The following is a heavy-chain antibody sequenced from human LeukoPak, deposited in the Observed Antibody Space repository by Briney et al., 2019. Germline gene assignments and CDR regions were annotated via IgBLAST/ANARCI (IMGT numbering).Heavy chain of an antibody. CDR2: IYYSGST. D-gene: IGHD3-9*01. CDR3: AGGNDILTGWDYFDY. V-gene: IGHV4-59*01. Sequence: ASETLSLTCTVSGGSISSYYWSWIRQPPGKGLEWIGYIYYSGSTNYNPSLKSRVTISVDTSKNQFSLKLSSVTAADTAVYYCAGGNDILTGWDYFDYWGQGTLVTVSS. CDR1: GGSISSYY. J-gene: IGHJ4*02.